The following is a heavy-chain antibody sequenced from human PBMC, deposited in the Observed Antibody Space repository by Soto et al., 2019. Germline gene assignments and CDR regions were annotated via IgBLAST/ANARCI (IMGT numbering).Heavy chain of an antibody. Sequence: PGGSLRLSCVVSGFTFSDHYMDWVRQAPGKGLEWVGRIRNKAKTYTTDYAASVKGRLTISRDDSKNSLYLQMNSLKAEDTAVYYCVTPGHGGHPFDYWGQATLVTVSS. D-gene: IGHD2-15*01. V-gene: IGHV3-72*01. CDR1: GFTFSDHY. CDR2: IRNKAKTYTT. CDR3: VTPGHGGHPFDY. J-gene: IGHJ4*02.